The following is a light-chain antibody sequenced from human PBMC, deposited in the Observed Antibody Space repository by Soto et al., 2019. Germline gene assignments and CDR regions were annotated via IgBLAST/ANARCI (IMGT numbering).Light chain of an antibody. V-gene: IGKV3-20*01. CDR3: QQNSGPPYT. CDR1: QSVSTSY. J-gene: IGKJ2*01. Sequence: EIVLTQSPGTLSLSPGERATLSCRASQSVSTSYLGWFQQRPGQAPRLLIYDTFNRATGIPDRFSGSGSGTDFTLTISRLEPEDFAVYYCQQNSGPPYTLGQGTKLEIK. CDR2: DTF.